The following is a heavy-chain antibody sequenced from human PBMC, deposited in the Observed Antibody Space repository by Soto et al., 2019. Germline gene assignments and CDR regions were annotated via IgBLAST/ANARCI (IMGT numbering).Heavy chain of an antibody. V-gene: IGHV1-3*01. J-gene: IGHJ2*01. D-gene: IGHD1-26*01. CDR2: INAGNGNT. Sequence: QVQLVQSGAEVKKPGASVKVSCKASGYTFTSYAMHWVRQAPGQRLEWMGWINAGNGNTKYSQKIQGRVTITRDTSASTAYMELSSLRSEDTAVYYCARSGSLYWYFDLWGRGTLVTVSS. CDR1: GYTFTSYA. CDR3: ARSGSLYWYFDL.